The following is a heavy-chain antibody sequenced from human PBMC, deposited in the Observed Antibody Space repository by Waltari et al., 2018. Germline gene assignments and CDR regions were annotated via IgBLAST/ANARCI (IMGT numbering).Heavy chain of an antibody. Sequence: VQLVESGGGLVKPGGSLRLSCAASGFTFSSYSMNWVRQAPGKGLEWIGYIYTSGSTNYNPSLKSRVTISVDTSKNQCSRKLSSVTAADTAVYYCARDWGFIWGQGTMVTVSS. V-gene: IGHV4-4*09. CDR2: IYTSGST. CDR3: ARDWGFI. J-gene: IGHJ3*02. D-gene: IGHD3-16*01. CDR1: GFTFSSYS.